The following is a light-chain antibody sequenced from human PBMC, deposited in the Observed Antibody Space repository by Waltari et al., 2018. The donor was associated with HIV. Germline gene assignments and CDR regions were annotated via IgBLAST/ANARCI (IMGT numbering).Light chain of an antibody. CDR1: MGDLTY. Sequence: QSAPTQPASVSGSPGQSITISCNNMGDLTYVSWYQQYPGKAPKLLIYEISNRPSGIAIRVSGSKSGDTASLTISGLQADDEADYFCTKYTSTNVLILFGGGTKVTVL. CDR2: EIS. J-gene: IGLJ2*01. V-gene: IGLV2-14*03. CDR3: TKYTSTNVLIL.